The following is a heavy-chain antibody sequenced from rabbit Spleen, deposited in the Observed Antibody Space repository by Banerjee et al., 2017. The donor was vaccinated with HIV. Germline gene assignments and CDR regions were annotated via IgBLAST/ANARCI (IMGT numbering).Heavy chain of an antibody. CDR1: GFSFSDRDV. CDR2: IETGSSGFT. CDR3: ARDLTDIIGWNFGW. J-gene: IGHJ6*01. Sequence: QEELEESGGGLVKPEGSLTLTCKASGFSFSDRDVMCWVRQAPGKGLEWIACIETGSSGFTYFASWAKGRFTCSKTSSTTVTLQMTSLTAADTATYFCARDLTDIIGWNFGWWGPGTLVTVS. D-gene: IGHD4-1*01. V-gene: IGHV1S45*01.